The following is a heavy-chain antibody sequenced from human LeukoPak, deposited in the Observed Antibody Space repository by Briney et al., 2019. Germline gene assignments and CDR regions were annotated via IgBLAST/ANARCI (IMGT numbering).Heavy chain of an antibody. CDR3: ARETYYYDSSGPFEG. CDR1: GGSISSFY. D-gene: IGHD3-22*01. Sequence: SETLSLTCTVSGGSISSFYWSWIRQPPGKGLEWIGYISNSGSTNYNPSLKSRVTMSVDTSKNQFSLNVSSVTAADTAVYYCARETYYYDSSGPFEGWGQGTLVTVSS. V-gene: IGHV4-4*08. J-gene: IGHJ4*02. CDR2: ISNSGST.